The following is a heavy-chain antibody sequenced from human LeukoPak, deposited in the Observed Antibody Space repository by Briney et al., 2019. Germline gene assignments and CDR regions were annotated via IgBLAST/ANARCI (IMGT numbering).Heavy chain of an antibody. CDR1: GFTFDDYA. CDR2: ICWDGGST. V-gene: IGHV3-43D*04. Sequence: GGSLRLSCAASGFTFDDYAMHWVRQAPGKGLEWVSLICWDGGSTYYADSVKGRFTISRDNSKNSLYLQMNSLRAEDTALYYCARSYYYYYYMDVWGKGTTVTVSS. CDR3: ARSYYYYYYMDV. D-gene: IGHD1-14*01. J-gene: IGHJ6*03.